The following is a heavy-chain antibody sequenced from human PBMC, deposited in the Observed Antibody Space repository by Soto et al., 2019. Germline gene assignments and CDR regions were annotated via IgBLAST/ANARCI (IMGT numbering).Heavy chain of an antibody. D-gene: IGHD3-10*02. CDR1: GYTFSSYG. Sequence: QVQLVQSGAEVKKPGASVKVSCKASGYTFSSYGISWVRQAPGQGLEWMGWISDYNGNTHYAKKLQGRVTMTTDTSTSTAHMELRSLGSDDTAVYYGARDGPPLFDWGQGTLVTVSS. CDR3: ARDGPPLFD. V-gene: IGHV1-18*01. CDR2: ISDYNGNT. J-gene: IGHJ4*02.